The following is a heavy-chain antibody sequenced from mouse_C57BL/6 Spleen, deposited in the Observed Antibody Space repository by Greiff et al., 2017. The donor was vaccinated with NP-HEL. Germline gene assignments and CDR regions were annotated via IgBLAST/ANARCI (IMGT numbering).Heavy chain of an antibody. CDR3: ARGKGNAMDY. J-gene: IGHJ4*01. CDR2: IYPSDSET. V-gene: IGHV1-61*01. Sequence: VKLQQPGAELVRPGSSVKLSCKASGYTFTSYWMDWVKQRPGQGLEWIGNIYPSDSETHYNQKFKDKATLTVDKSSSTAYMQLSSLTSEDSAVYYCARGKGNAMDYWGQGTSVTVSS. CDR1: GYTFTSYW.